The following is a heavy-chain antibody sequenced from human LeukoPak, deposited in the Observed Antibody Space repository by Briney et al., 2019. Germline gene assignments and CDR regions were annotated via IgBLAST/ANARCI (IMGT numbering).Heavy chain of an antibody. CDR3: AKFLGSRGYKGAYYYYMDV. V-gene: IGHV3-30*18. CDR2: ISYDGSSE. J-gene: IGHJ6*03. D-gene: IGHD3-22*01. CDR1: GFTFSSYA. Sequence: GGSLRLSCAASGFTFSSYAMYWVRQAPGKGLEWMAVISYDGSSEYYADSVKGRFTISRDNSKNTLYLQMNSLRAEDTAVYYCAKFLGSRGYKGAYYYYMDVWGKGTTVTISS.